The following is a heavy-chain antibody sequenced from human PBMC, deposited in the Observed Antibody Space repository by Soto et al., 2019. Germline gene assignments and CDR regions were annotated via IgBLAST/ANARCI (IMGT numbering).Heavy chain of an antibody. Sequence: EVQLVESGGVVVQPGGSLRLSCAASGFTFDDHTMHWVRQAPGKGLEWVAIISWDGGSTYYADSVKGRFTISRDNNKNSLYLQMDSLRTEDTAFYYCAKNLAMRSRYYGMDVWGQGTTVTVSS. CDR1: GFTFDDHT. J-gene: IGHJ6*02. V-gene: IGHV3-43*01. CDR3: AKNLAMRSRYYGMDV. D-gene: IGHD2-2*01. CDR2: ISWDGGST.